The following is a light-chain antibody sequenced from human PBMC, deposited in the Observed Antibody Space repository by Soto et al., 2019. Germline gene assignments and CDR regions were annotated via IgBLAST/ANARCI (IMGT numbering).Light chain of an antibody. V-gene: IGKV3-20*01. Sequence: EVVLTQSPGTLSLSPGERATLSCRASQSVDSKYLGWYQQKPGQAPRLLIYGSYSRATGIPDRFSGSRSGTDFTLTISRLEPEYGAVYYCQEYGNPLFGPGTKVDIK. CDR2: GSY. J-gene: IGKJ3*01. CDR1: QSVDSKY. CDR3: QEYGNPL.